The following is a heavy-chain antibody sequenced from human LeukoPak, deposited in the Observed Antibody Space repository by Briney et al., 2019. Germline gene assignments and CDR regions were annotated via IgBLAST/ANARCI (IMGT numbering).Heavy chain of an antibody. CDR1: GFTFSSYG. Sequence: QSGGTLRLSCAASGFTFSSYGMSWVRQAPGKGLEWVSAISGSGGSTYYADSVKGRFTISRDNSKNTLYLQMNSLRAEDTAVYYCAKGRCDYDYWGQGTLVTVSS. CDR2: ISGSGGST. D-gene: IGHD4-17*01. J-gene: IGHJ4*02. CDR3: AKGRCDYDY. V-gene: IGHV3-23*01.